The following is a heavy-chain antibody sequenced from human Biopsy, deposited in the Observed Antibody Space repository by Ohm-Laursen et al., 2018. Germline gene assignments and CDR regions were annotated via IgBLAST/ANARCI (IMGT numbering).Heavy chain of an antibody. D-gene: IGHD3-3*01. CDR3: AKDLLEWSVPS. CDR1: GYTFTTYY. J-gene: IGHJ4*02. Sequence: ASVKVSCKVSGYTFTTYYIHWMRQAPGQGLEWMGWIDPKTGGTEYAQKFRGRVTMTRDTSISTMYMDLSSLRSDDTAVYYCAKDLLEWSVPSWGQGTLVTVSS. CDR2: IDPKTGGT. V-gene: IGHV1-2*02.